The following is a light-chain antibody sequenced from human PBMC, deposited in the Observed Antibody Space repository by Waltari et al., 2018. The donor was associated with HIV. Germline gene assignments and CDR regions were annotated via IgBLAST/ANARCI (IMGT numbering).Light chain of an antibody. CDR1: NSNVGSDV. Sequence: QSVLTQPHSVSGTPGQRVIISCSGSNSNVGSDVVTWYQQLPGTAPKLLIYGDNERPSGVPDRFSGSKSGASASLAISDLQSEDEAEYYCAAWDARLNEYLFGTGTKVTVL. V-gene: IGLV1-44*01. J-gene: IGLJ1*01. CDR3: AAWDARLNEYL. CDR2: GDN.